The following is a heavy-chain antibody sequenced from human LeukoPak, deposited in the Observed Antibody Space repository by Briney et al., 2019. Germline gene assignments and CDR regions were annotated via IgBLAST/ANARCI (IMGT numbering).Heavy chain of an antibody. CDR1: GFTFSNYG. D-gene: IGHD3-10*01. J-gene: IGHJ3*02. CDR3: AKDGRQRKTYYYGSGSANAFDI. Sequence: GGSLRLSCTTSGFTFSNYGMGWVRQAPGKGLEWVAFIRYDGSNKFYADSVKGRFTISSDNSKNTLYLQMNSLRPEDTAVYYCAKDGRQRKTYYYGSGSANAFDIWGQGTMVTVSS. V-gene: IGHV3-30*02. CDR2: IRYDGSNK.